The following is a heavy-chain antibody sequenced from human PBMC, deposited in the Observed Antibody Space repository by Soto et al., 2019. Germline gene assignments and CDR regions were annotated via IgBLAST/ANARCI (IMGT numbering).Heavy chain of an antibody. CDR3: VNDLHNNEWC. D-gene: IGHD2-15*01. V-gene: IGHV3-64D*06. Sequence: PGWSLRLSCSASGFTFSTHTMYWVRQAPGKGLEYVSAIGLHGRGAYYADSVKGRFTISRDDSRNTLFLQMSTLRPEDTAHYYCVNDLHNNEWCWGKGTVVIVSS. CDR2: IGLHGRGA. J-gene: IGHJ4*02. CDR1: GFTFSTHT.